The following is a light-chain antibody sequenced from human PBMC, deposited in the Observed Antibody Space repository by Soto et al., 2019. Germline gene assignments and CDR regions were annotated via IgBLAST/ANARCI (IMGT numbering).Light chain of an antibody. CDR2: DAY. V-gene: IGKV1-5*01. CDR3: QQYSSYSPLT. Sequence: IHMTHSPSTLSASLSHRFPMTSRSSQSISSWLAWYQQKPGKAPKLLIYDAYSLESGTPSRFSGRRSGTEFTLTIASVQPEDFATYYCQQYSSYSPLTFGGGTKVDIK. J-gene: IGKJ4*01. CDR1: QSISSW.